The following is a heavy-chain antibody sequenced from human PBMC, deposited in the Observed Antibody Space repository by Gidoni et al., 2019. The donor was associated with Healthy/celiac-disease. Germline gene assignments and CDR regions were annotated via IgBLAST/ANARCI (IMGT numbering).Heavy chain of an antibody. D-gene: IGHD6-13*01. Sequence: QVQLQESGPGLVKPSQTLSLTCTVSGGSISRGDYYWSWIRQPPGKGLEWIGYIYYSGSTYYNPSLKSRVTISVDTSKNQFSLKLSSVTAADTAVYYCARDRYSSSWYGYYYMDVWGKGTTVTVSS. J-gene: IGHJ6*03. CDR2: IYYSGST. V-gene: IGHV4-30-4*01. CDR3: ARDRYSSSWYGYYYMDV. CDR1: GGSISRGDYY.